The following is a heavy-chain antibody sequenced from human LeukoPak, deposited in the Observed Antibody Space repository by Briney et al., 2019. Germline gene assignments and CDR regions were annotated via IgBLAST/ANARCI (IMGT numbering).Heavy chain of an antibody. V-gene: IGHV3-11*01. J-gene: IGHJ6*03. D-gene: IGHD3-3*01. Sequence: PGGSLRLSCAASGFTFSDYYMSWIRQAPGKGLEWVSYISSSGSTIYYADSVKGRFTISRDNAKNSLYLQMNSLRAEDTAAYYCAKGIASPDYDFWSGYGYYYMDVWGKGTTVTVSS. CDR3: AKGIASPDYDFWSGYGYYYMDV. CDR2: ISSSGSTI. CDR1: GFTFSDYY.